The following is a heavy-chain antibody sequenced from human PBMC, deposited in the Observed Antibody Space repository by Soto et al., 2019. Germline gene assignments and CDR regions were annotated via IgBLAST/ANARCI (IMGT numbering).Heavy chain of an antibody. CDR1: GFTFDDYA. J-gene: IGHJ6*02. CDR2: ISWNSGRI. V-gene: IGHV3-9*01. Sequence: EMQLVESGGGLVQPGMSLRLSCAASGFTFDDYAMYWVRQVPGKGLEWVSGISWNSGRIGYADSVKGRFTISRDNAKKSLYMQMSSLRPEDTDLYYCTKARLWGGDGYNSYYYKAMVVWGQGTTVTVSS. D-gene: IGHD3-16*01. CDR3: TKARLWGGDGYNSYYYKAMVV.